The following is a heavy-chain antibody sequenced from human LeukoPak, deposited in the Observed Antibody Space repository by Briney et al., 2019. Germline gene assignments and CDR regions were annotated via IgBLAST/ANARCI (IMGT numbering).Heavy chain of an antibody. CDR3: ARDRNSPPDNYYYYGMDV. CDR2: ISAYNGNT. J-gene: IGHJ6*02. CDR1: GYTFTSYG. D-gene: IGHD1-14*01. V-gene: IGHV1-18*01. Sequence: RASVKVSCKASGYTFTSYGISWVRQAPGQGLEWMGWISAYNGNTNYAQKLQGRVTMTTDTSTSTAYMELRSLRSDDTAVYYCARDRNSPPDNYYYYGMDVWGQGTTVTVSS.